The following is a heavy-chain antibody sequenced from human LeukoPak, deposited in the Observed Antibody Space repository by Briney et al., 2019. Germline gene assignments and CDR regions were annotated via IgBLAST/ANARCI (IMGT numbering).Heavy chain of an antibody. CDR2: ISYDGSNK. D-gene: IGHD4-17*01. CDR3: AKSTTVTQRGYFDY. Sequence: PGRSLRLSCAASGFTFSSYGMHWVRQAPAKGLEWVAIISYDGSNKYYADSVKGRSTISRDNSKNTLYLQMNSLRAEDTAVYYCAKSTTVTQRGYFDYWGQGTLVTVSS. V-gene: IGHV3-30*18. J-gene: IGHJ4*02. CDR1: GFTFSSYG.